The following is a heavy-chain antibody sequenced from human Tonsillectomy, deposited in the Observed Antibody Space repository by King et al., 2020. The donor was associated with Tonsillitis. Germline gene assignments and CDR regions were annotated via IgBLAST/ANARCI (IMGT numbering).Heavy chain of an antibody. Sequence: VQLQQWGAGLLKPSETLSLTCAVYGGSFSDYSWTWIRQPPGKGLEWIGEINHSGTTNYNPSLKSRVTISVDTSKNQFSLKLSSVTAADTAVYYCARGGRGRADYWGQGTLVTVSS. V-gene: IGHV4-34*01. CDR1: GGSFSDYS. CDR2: INHSGTT. D-gene: IGHD3-10*01. J-gene: IGHJ4*02. CDR3: ARGGRGRADY.